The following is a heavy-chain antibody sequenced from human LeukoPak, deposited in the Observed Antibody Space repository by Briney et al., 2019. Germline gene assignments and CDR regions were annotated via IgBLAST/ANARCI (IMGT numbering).Heavy chain of an antibody. CDR2: SYYGVRT. CDR1: GGSISSYY. V-gene: IGHV4-59*04. D-gene: IGHD5-18*01. Sequence: SETLSLTCTVSGGSISSYYWSWIRQPPGKGLEWIGNSYYGVRTYYNPSLKSRVTISVDTSNNQFSLKLNSVTAADTAVYYCVRGAAEGYSYVTDWGQGTLVTVSS. CDR3: VRGAAEGYSYVTD. J-gene: IGHJ4*02.